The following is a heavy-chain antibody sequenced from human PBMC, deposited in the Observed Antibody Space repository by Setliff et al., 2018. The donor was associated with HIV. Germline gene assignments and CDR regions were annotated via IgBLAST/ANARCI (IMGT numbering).Heavy chain of an antibody. V-gene: IGHV1-46*01. J-gene: IGHJ4*02. Sequence: ASVKVSCKASGYTFTSYYMHWVRQAPGQGLEWMGIINPSGGSTSYAQKFQGRVTMTRDTSTSTVYMELSSLRSEDTAVYYCARAGVYDILTGYYYFDYWGQGTLVTAPQ. D-gene: IGHD3-9*01. CDR1: GYTFTSYY. CDR2: INPSGGST. CDR3: ARAGVYDILTGYYYFDY.